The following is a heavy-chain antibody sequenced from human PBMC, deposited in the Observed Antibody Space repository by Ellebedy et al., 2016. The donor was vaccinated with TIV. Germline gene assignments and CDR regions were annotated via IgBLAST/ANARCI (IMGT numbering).Heavy chain of an antibody. Sequence: MPGGSLRLSCAVSGASISTHYWSWIRQPPGKGLEWIGYISYSGSTIYNPSLKSRITISLDTSKNRFSLKLTSVTAADTAVYYCARVNGYFDHWGQGTLVTVSS. CDR3: ARVNGYFDH. D-gene: IGHD2-8*01. CDR1: GASISTHY. J-gene: IGHJ4*02. V-gene: IGHV4-59*11. CDR2: ISYSGST.